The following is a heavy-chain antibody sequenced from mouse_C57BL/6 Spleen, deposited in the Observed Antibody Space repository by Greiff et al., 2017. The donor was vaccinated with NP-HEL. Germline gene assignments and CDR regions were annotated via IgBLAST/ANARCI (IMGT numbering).Heavy chain of an antibody. CDR2: IDPENGDT. Sequence: DVKLVESGAELVRPGASVKLSCTASGFNIKDDYMHWVKQRPEQGLEWIGWIDPENGDTEYASKFQGKATITADTSSNTAYLQLSSLTSEDTAVYYCTRSFAYWGQGTLVTVSA. CDR3: TRSFAY. J-gene: IGHJ3*01. CDR1: GFNIKDDY. V-gene: IGHV14-4*01.